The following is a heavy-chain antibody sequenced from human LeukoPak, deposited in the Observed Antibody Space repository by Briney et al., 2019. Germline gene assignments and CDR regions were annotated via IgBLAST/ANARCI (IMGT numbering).Heavy chain of an antibody. D-gene: IGHD3-10*01. CDR3: ARRAGWDNYYGSGSYLVRYYYMDV. CDR2: INPNSGGT. J-gene: IGHJ6*03. V-gene: IGHV1-2*02. CDR1: GYTFTGYY. Sequence: ASVKVSCKASGYTFTGYYMHWVRQAPGQGLEWMGWINPNSGGTNYAQKFQGRVTMTRDTSISTAYMELSRLRSDDTAVYYCARRAGWDNYYGSGSYLVRYYYMDVWGKGTTVTVSS.